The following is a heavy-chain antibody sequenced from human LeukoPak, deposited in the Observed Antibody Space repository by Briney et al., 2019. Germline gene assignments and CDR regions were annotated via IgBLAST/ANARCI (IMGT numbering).Heavy chain of an antibody. V-gene: IGHV1-18*01. CDR2: ISAYNGNT. D-gene: IGHD4/OR15-4a*01. J-gene: IGHJ3*02. CDR1: GYTFTSYG. CDR3: ARVGAGRRVLIAFDI. Sequence: ASVKVSCKASGYTFTSYGISWVRQAPGQGLEWMGWISAYNGNTNYAQKLQGRVTMTTDTSTSTAYMELRSLRSDDTAVYYCARVGAGRRVLIAFDIWGQGTMVTVSS.